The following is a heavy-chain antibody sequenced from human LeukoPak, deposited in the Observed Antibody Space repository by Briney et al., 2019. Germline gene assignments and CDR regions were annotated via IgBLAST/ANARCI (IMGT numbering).Heavy chain of an antibody. V-gene: IGHV4-59*01. CDR3: ARGYCGSTSCYSYFDY. D-gene: IGHD2-2*02. Sequence: PSETLSLTCTVSGGSISSYYWSWIRQPPGKGLEWIGYIYYSGSTNYNPSLKSRVTISVDTSKNQFSLKLSSVTAADTAVYYCARGYCGSTSCYSYFDYWGQGTLVTVSS. J-gene: IGHJ4*02. CDR2: IYYSGST. CDR1: GGSISSYY.